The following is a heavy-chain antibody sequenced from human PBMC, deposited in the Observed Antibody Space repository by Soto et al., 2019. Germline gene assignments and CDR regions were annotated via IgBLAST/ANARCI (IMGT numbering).Heavy chain of an antibody. J-gene: IGHJ5*02. V-gene: IGHV2-5*02. CDR3: ALYQLLKGRANWFDP. Sequence: QITLKESGPTLVKPTQTLTLTCTFSGISLSTSGVGVGWIRQPPGKALEWLALIYWDDDKRYSPSLKSRLTITNDTSKNQVVLTMTNMAPVDTATYYCALYQLLKGRANWFDPWGQGTLVTVSS. CDR1: GISLSTSGVG. D-gene: IGHD2-2*01. CDR2: IYWDDDK.